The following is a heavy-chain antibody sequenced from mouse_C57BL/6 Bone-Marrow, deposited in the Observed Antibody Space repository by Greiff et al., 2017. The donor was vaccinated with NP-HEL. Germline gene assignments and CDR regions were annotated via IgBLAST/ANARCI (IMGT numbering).Heavy chain of an antibody. V-gene: IGHV5-4*01. J-gene: IGHJ1*03. CDR2: ISDGGSYT. D-gene: IGHD2-4*01. CDR3: ARDEDDYGNWYFDV. CDR1: GFTFSSYA. Sequence: EVKLVESGGGLVKPGGSLKLSCAASGFTFSSYAMSWVRQTPEKRLEWVATISDGGSYTYYPDNVKGRFTISRDNAKNNLYLQMSHLKSEDTAMYYCARDEDDYGNWYFDVWGTGTTVTVSS.